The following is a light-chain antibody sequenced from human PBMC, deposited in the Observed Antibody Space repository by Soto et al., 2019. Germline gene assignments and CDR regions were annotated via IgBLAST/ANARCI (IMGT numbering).Light chain of an antibody. J-gene: IGKJ1*01. CDR2: DAS. CDR1: QSVSSY. Sequence: EIVLTQSPATLSLSPGEGATLSCRASQSVSSYLFWYQPKPGQAPRLLTDDASNRATGIPARVSGSGSGTDFTLTISSLEPEDFAVYYCQQRSNWPTFGQGTKVDIK. CDR3: QQRSNWPT. V-gene: IGKV3-11*01.